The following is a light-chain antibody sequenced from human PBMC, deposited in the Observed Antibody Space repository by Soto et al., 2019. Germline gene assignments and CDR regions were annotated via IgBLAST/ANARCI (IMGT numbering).Light chain of an antibody. V-gene: IGKV3-11*01. CDR3: QQSSNWPPEIT. CDR2: DAS. Sequence: EIVLTQSPASLSLSPGDSAPLSCRASQSVPRNLAWYQQRPGQAPRLLIYDASSRATGIPDRFSGSGSGTDFILTISSLEPEDFAVYYCQQSSNWPPEITFGQGTRLEIK. J-gene: IGKJ5*01. CDR1: QSVPRN.